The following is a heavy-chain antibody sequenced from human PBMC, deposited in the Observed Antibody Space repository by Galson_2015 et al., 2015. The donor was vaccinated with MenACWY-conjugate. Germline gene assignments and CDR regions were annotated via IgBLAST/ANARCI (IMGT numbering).Heavy chain of an antibody. CDR1: GFTFSTYW. Sequence: SLRLSCAASGFTFSTYWMNWVRQAPGKGLEWVAYVNEDGSEKYYVDSVKGRFTISRDNAKNSLYLQMNSLSAEDTAMYYCARDYYGMDVWGQGTTVTVSS. V-gene: IGHV3-7*03. CDR3: ARDYYGMDV. J-gene: IGHJ6*02. CDR2: VNEDGSEK.